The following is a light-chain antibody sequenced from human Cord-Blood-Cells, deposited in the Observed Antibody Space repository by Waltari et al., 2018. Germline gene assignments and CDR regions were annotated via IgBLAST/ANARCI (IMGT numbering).Light chain of an antibody. CDR2: QDS. J-gene: IGLJ2*01. V-gene: IGLV3-1*01. Sequence: SYELTQPPSVSVSPGQTASITCSGDKLGDKYACWYQQKPGQSPVLVNYQDSKRPSGIPKRFSGSNSGNTATLTISGTQAMDEADYYCQAWDSSTVVFGGGTKLTVL. CDR3: QAWDSSTVV. CDR1: KLGDKY.